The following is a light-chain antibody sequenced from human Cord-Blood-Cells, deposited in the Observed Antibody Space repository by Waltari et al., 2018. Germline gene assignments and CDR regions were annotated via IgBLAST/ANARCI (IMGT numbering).Light chain of an antibody. J-gene: IGLJ1*01. Sequence: QPVLTQPPSASGTPGQRVTITCSGSSSTIGSNNVYCYQQLPGTAPKLLIYRNNQRPSGVPDRFSGSKSGTSASLAISGLRSEDEADYYCAAWDDSLSGYVFGTGTKVTVL. CDR2: RNN. V-gene: IGLV1-47*01. CDR1: SSTIGSNN. CDR3: AAWDDSLSGYV.